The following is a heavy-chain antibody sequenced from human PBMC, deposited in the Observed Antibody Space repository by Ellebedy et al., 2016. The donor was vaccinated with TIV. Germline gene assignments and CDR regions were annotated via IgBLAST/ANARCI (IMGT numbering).Heavy chain of an antibody. CDR2: IYYSGST. Sequence: MPSETLSLTCTVSAGSISSYYWSWIRQPPGKGLEWIGYIYYSGSTNYNPSLKSRVTISVDTSKNQFSLKLSSVTAADTAVYYCARAGDGRPFDYWGQGTLVTVSS. CDR3: ARAGDGRPFDY. D-gene: IGHD2-21*02. J-gene: IGHJ4*02. V-gene: IGHV4-59*01. CDR1: AGSISSYY.